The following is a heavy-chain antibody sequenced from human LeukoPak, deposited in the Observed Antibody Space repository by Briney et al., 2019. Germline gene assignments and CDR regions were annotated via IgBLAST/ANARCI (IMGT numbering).Heavy chain of an antibody. D-gene: IGHD4-17*01. V-gene: IGHV4-34*01. CDR3: ARDLDGDYETGNY. J-gene: IGHJ4*02. CDR1: GGSFSGYY. Sequence: SETLSLTCAVYGGSFSGYYWSWIRQPPGKGLEWIGEINHSGSTNYNPSLKSRVTISVDTSKNQFSLKLSSVTAADTAVYYCARDLDGDYETGNYWGQGTLVTASS. CDR2: INHSGST.